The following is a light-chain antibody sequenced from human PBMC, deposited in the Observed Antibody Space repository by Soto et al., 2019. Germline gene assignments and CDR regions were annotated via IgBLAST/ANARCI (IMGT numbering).Light chain of an antibody. J-gene: IGKJ1*01. CDR3: QKYDRAPAM. V-gene: IGKV1-27*01. Sequence: DIQLTQSPSSLSASLGDRVTITCRASQDIKKFLAWYQQRPGKVPDLLIYAASTLRSGVPSRFSGNASGPDFRLTISSLQPEDVATYYCQKYDRAPAMFGQGTKVDIK. CDR1: QDIKKF. CDR2: AAS.